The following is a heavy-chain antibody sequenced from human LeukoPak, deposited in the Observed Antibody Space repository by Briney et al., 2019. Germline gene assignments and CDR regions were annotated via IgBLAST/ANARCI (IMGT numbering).Heavy chain of an antibody. CDR3: ARSPYGGNSFDY. V-gene: IGHV1-2*02. CDR1: GYTFTGYY. Sequence: ASVKVSCKASGYTFTGYYMHWVRQAPGQGLEWMGWINPNSGGTNYAQKFQGRVTMTRDTSICTAYMELSRLRSDDTAVYYCARSPYGGNSFDYWGQGTLVTVSS. D-gene: IGHD4-23*01. CDR2: INPNSGGT. J-gene: IGHJ4*02.